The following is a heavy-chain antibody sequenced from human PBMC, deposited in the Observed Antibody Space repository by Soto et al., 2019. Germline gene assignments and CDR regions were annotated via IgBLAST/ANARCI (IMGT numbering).Heavy chain of an antibody. CDR2: IYYSGST. CDR3: ARLDYDYVWGSYRPRWFDP. D-gene: IGHD3-16*02. CDR1: GGSISSGGYY. V-gene: IGHV4-31*03. J-gene: IGHJ5*02. Sequence: PSETLSLTCTVSGGSISSGGYYWSWIRQHPGKGLEWIGYIYYSGSTYYNPSLKSRVTISVDTSKNQFSLKLSSVTAADTVVYYCARLDYDYVWGSYRPRWFDPWGQGTLVTVSS.